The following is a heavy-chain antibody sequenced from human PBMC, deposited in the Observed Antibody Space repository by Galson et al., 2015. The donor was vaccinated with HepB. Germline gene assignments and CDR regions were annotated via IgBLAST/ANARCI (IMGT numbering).Heavy chain of an antibody. CDR2: ISYDGSNK. Sequence: SLRLSCAASGFTFSSYAMHWVRQAPGKGLEWVAVISYDGSNKYYADSVKGRFTISGDNSKNTLYLQMNSLRAEDTAVYYCARVRVRYGSGSYLTPAYWGQGTLVTVSS. CDR1: GFTFSSYA. D-gene: IGHD3-10*01. J-gene: IGHJ4*02. CDR3: ARVRVRYGSGSYLTPAY. V-gene: IGHV3-30*04.